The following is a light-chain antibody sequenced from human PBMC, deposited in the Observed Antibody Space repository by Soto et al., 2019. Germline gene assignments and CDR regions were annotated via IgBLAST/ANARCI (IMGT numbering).Light chain of an antibody. Sequence: EIVLTQWAGTVSLYKGERATLSCRASQSVRSNYLAWYQQKPGQAPRLLIYDVSSRATGIPDRFSGSGSGTDFTLTVSRLEPEDFAVYYCQQYGSSPETFGQGTKV. J-gene: IGKJ1*01. CDR1: QSVRSNY. V-gene: IGKV3-20*01. CDR3: QQYGSSPET. CDR2: DVS.